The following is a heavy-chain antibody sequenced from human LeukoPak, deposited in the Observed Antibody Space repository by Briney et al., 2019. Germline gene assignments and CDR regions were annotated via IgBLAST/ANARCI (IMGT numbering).Heavy chain of an antibody. Sequence: GSLRLSCAASGFTFSSYSMNWVRQAPGKGLEWIGEINHSGSTNYNPSLKSRVTISVDTSKNQFSLKLSSVTAADTAVYYCARGDYDFWSGYPRKRTYGMDVWGQGTTVTVSS. CDR1: GFTFSSYS. V-gene: IGHV4-34*01. J-gene: IGHJ6*02. D-gene: IGHD3-3*01. CDR2: INHSGST. CDR3: ARGDYDFWSGYPRKRTYGMDV.